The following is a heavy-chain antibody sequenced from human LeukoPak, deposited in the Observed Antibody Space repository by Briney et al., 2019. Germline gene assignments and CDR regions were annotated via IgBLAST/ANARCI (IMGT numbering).Heavy chain of an antibody. J-gene: IGHJ4*02. CDR3: ARDSSSSWYIGFFDY. D-gene: IGHD6-13*01. CDR1: GDTFSSYA. Sequence: SVKVSCKASGDTFSSYAISWVRQAPGQGLEWMGGIIPIFGTANYAQKFQGRVTITADESTSTAYIELSSLRSEDTAVYYCARDSSSSWYIGFFDYWGQGTLVTVSS. CDR2: IIPIFGTA. V-gene: IGHV1-69*13.